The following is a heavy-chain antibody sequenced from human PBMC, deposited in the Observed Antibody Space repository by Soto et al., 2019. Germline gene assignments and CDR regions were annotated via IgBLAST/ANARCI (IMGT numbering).Heavy chain of an antibody. Sequence: GGSLRLSCAASGFTFSSYALSWVRQAPGKGLEWVSAISGSGGSTYYADSVKGRFAISRDNSKNTLYLQMNSLRAEDTAVYYCAKLSLPTPTYTVTLGYMAVWGKGTTVTVSS. J-gene: IGHJ6*03. CDR2: ISGSGGST. D-gene: IGHD4-17*01. CDR3: AKLSLPTPTYTVTLGYMAV. V-gene: IGHV3-23*01. CDR1: GFTFSSYA.